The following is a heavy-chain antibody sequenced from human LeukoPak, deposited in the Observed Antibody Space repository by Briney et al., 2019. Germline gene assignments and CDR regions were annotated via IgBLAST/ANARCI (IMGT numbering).Heavy chain of an antibody. CDR1: GYTFTGYY. V-gene: IGHV1-2*02. CDR2: INPNSGGT. D-gene: IGHD3-3*01. CDR3: ALSDFWSGYPMDY. Sequence: ASVKVSCKASGYTFTGYYMHWVRQAPGQGLEWMGWINPNSGGTNYAQKFQGRVTMTRDTSISTAYMELSRLRSDDTAVYYCALSDFWSGYPMDYWGKGTLVTVSS. J-gene: IGHJ4*02.